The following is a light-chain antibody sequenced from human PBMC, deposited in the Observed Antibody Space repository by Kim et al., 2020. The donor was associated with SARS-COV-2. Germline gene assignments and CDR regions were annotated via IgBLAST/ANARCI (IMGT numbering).Light chain of an antibody. CDR1: TSDVGSYNL. CDR3: SSYTSSSTPYV. J-gene: IGLJ1*01. CDR2: EVS. V-gene: IGLV2-18*02. Sequence: VPISGTGTTSDVGSYNLVSWYQQPPGTAPKLMIHEVSNRPSGVPDRFSGSKSGNTAYLTISGLQAEDEADYYCSSYTSSSTPYVFGTGTKVTVL.